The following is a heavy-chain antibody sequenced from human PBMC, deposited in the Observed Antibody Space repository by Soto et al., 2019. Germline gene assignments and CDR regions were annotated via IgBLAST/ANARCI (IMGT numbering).Heavy chain of an antibody. Sequence: QVQLQQWGAGLLKPSETLSLTCAVYGGSFSGYYWSWIRQPPGKGLEWIGEINHSGSTDYNQSLKSRVTISVDTSKNQCSLKLSPVTAADTAVYYCARGGVPAGDYWGQGTLVTVSS. CDR3: ARGGVPAGDY. CDR1: GGSFSGYY. CDR2: INHSGST. J-gene: IGHJ4*02. V-gene: IGHV4-34*01. D-gene: IGHD2-2*01.